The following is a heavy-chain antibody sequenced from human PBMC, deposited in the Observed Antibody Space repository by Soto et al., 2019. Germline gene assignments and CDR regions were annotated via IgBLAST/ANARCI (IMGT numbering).Heavy chain of an antibody. CDR2: IYYTGST. CDR1: GGSMSPYY. D-gene: IGHD3-22*01. J-gene: IGHJ4*02. Sequence: PSETLSLTCTVSGGSMSPYYLSWIRQPPGKGLEWIGYIYYTGSTSYNPSLKSRVTISVDTSKTQFSLKLSSVTAADTALYYCARSFYESIAYYPRWGQGTLVTVSS. V-gene: IGHV4-59*01. CDR3: ARSFYESIAYYPR.